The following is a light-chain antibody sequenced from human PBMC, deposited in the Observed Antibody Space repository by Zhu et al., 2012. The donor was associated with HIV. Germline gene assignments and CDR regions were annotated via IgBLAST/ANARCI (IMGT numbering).Light chain of an antibody. CDR2: GAS. V-gene: IGKV3-20*01. J-gene: IGKJ1*01. Sequence: EVVLTQSPDTLSLSPGDRATLACRASQSVSSNYLIWYQQKPGQAPRPLIYGASDRASGVPDRFSGSGSGTDFTLSISRLEPEDVAVYYCHQYDNSWTFGQGTKVEIK. CDR1: QSVSSNY. CDR3: HQYDNSWT.